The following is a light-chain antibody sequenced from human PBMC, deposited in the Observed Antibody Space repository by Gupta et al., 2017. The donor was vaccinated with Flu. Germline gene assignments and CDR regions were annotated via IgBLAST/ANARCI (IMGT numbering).Light chain of an antibody. CDR2: DNN. V-gene: IGLV1-51*01. J-gene: IGLJ3*02. Sequence: QSVLTQPPSVSAAPGQKVTISCSGSSSNVGNNYVSWYQQLPGAAPKLLIYDNNKRPSVIPDRFSASKSGTSATLGITGLQTGDGAEYYCGTWDSSLSVWVFGGGTQLTVL. CDR1: SSNVGNNY. CDR3: GTWDSSLSVWV.